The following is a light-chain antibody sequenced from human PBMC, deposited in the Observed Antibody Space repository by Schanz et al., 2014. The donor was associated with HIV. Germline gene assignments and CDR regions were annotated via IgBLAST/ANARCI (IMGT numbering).Light chain of an antibody. Sequence: DIQMTQSPSTLSASVGDRVTIACRASQSIGHWLAWYQQKPGKAPKLLIYKASTLESGVPSSFSGSGSGTEFTLAISSLQPDDFATYYCQHYNTYPYSFGQGTKLEIK. J-gene: IGKJ2*03. V-gene: IGKV1-5*03. CDR2: KAS. CDR3: QHYNTYPYS. CDR1: QSIGHW.